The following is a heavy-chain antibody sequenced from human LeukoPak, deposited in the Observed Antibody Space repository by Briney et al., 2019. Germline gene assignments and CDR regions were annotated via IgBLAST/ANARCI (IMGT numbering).Heavy chain of an antibody. Sequence: GVLRLSCTASGFTFGDYAMSWVRQAPGKGLEWVGFIRSKAYGGTTEYAASVKGRFTISRDDSKSIAYLQMNSLKTEDTAAYYCTRGRMYYDILTGYYNVPAFDYWGQGTLVTVSS. J-gene: IGHJ4*02. D-gene: IGHD3-9*01. CDR2: IRSKAYGGTT. V-gene: IGHV3-49*04. CDR3: TRGRMYYDILTGYYNVPAFDY. CDR1: GFTFGDYA.